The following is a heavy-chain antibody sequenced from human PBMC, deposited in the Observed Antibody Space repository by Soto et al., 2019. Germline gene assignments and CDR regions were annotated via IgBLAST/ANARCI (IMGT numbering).Heavy chain of an antibody. CDR3: ARYCSSTSCYDY. D-gene: IGHD2-2*01. J-gene: IGHJ4*02. Sequence: EVQLVESGGGLVQPGGSLRLSCAASGFTFNSYWMSWVRQAPGKGLEWVANIKQDGSEKYYVDSVKGRFTISRDNAKNSLYLQMNSLRAEDTAVYYCARYCSSTSCYDYWGQGTLVTVSS. CDR1: GFTFNSYW. CDR2: IKQDGSEK. V-gene: IGHV3-7*01.